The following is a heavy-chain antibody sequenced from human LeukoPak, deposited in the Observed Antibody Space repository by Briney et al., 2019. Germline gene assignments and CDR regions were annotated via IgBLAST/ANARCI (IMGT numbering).Heavy chain of an antibody. CDR1: GDSISSGNYY. J-gene: IGHJ5*02. Sequence: SETLSLTCTVSGDSISSGNYYWTWIRQPAGKGLEWIGRIYTSGSTNYNPSLKSRVTMSVDTSKNQFSLKLSSVTAADTAVYYCARDNYDSSLNWFDPWGQGTLVTVSS. CDR2: IYTSGST. D-gene: IGHD3-22*01. CDR3: ARDNYDSSLNWFDP. V-gene: IGHV4-61*02.